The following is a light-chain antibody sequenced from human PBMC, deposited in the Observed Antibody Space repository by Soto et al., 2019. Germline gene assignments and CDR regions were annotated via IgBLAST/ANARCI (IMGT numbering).Light chain of an antibody. Sequence: EIVLTQSPGTLSLSPGERATLSCRASQSVSSSYLAWYQQKPGQAPRLLIYGASTRATGIPARFSGSGSGTEFTLTISSLQSEDFAVYYCHQYGSSPATFGQGTKVDIK. V-gene: IGKV3-20*01. CDR1: QSVSSSY. CDR2: GAS. CDR3: HQYGSSPAT. J-gene: IGKJ1*01.